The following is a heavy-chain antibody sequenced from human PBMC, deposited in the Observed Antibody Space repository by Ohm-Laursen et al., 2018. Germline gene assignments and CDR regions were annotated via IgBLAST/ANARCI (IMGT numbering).Heavy chain of an antibody. Sequence: SLRLSCAASGFTFSSYAMSWVRQAPGKGLEWVAGISGRGGGTYYADSVKGRFTISRDNSNDTLLLQMSSLRTDDTAVYYCAKDLVFIIGTGSFDVWGRGTMVAVSS. CDR1: GFTFSSYA. D-gene: IGHD3-16*02. V-gene: IGHV3-23*01. J-gene: IGHJ3*01. CDR2: ISGRGGGT. CDR3: AKDLVFIIGTGSFDV.